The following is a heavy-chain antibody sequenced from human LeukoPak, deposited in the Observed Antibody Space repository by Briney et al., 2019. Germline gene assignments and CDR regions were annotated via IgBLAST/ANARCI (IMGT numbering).Heavy chain of an antibody. CDR3: AKGDNDILTGYYNSFDY. J-gene: IGHJ4*02. V-gene: IGHV3-7*03. CDR2: MRRDGNEI. D-gene: IGHD3-9*01. CDR1: GFTFSTYW. Sequence: QPGGSLRLSCSASGFTFSTYWMSWVRQAPGKGLEWVANMRRDGNEIYYLDSVRGRFTISRDNAKNSLYLQMNSLRAEDTAVYYCAKGDNDILTGYYNSFDYWGQGTLVTVSS.